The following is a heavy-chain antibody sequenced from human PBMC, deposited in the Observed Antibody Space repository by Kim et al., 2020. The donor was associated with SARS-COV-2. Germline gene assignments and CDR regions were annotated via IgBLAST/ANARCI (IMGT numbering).Heavy chain of an antibody. D-gene: IGHD3-9*01. V-gene: IGHV4-34*01. J-gene: IGHJ6*01. CDR1: GGSFSGYY. CDR2: INHSGST. Sequence: SETLSLTCAVYGGSFSGYYWSWIRQPPGKGLEWIGEINHSGSTNYNPSLKIRVTISVDTSKNQFSLKLSSVTAADTAVYYCARGSLLRYFDWSYYYYYG. CDR3: ARGSLLRYFDWSYYYYYG.